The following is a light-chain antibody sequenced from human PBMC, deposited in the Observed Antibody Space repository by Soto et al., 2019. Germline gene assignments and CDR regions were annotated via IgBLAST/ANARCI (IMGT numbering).Light chain of an antibody. CDR2: QVS. Sequence: QSALTQPPSASGSPGQSVTISCAGTVSDVGGYNYVSWYQQHPGKVPQLMIYQVSKRPSGVPDRFSASKSDTTASLTISGLQAEDECDYYCMSYAGGNRFVFGTGTKLTVL. J-gene: IGLJ1*01. V-gene: IGLV2-8*01. CDR1: VSDVGGYNY. CDR3: MSYAGGNRFV.